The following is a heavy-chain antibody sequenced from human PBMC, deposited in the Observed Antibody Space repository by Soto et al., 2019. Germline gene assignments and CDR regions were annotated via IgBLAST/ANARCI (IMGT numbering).Heavy chain of an antibody. CDR3: ARDRPSYSGSYLNFDY. CDR2: ISYDGSNK. J-gene: IGHJ4*02. D-gene: IGHD1-26*01. V-gene: IGHV3-30-3*01. Sequence: GGSLRLSCAASGFTFSSYAMHWVRQAPGKGLEWVAVISYDGSNKYYADSVKGRFTISRDNSKNTLYLQMNSLRAEDTAVYYCARDRPSYSGSYLNFDYWGQGTLVTVSS. CDR1: GFTFSSYA.